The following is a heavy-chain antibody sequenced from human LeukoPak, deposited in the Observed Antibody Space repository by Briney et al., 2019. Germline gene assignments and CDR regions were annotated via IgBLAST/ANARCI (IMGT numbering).Heavy chain of an antibody. CDR3: TTQEWLLFR. Sequence: PGGSLRLSCAASGFTFSNAWMTWVRQAPGKGLEWVGRIKSKTDDGTADYAAPVKGRFTISRDDSKNTLYRQMNSLKTEDTAVYYCTTQEWLLFRWGQGTLVTVSS. V-gene: IGHV3-15*01. J-gene: IGHJ4*02. D-gene: IGHD3-3*01. CDR1: GFTFSNAW. CDR2: IKSKTDDGTA.